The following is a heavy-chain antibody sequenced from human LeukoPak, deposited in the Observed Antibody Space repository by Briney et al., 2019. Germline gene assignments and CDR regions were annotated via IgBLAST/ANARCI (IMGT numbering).Heavy chain of an antibody. D-gene: IGHD5-12*01. CDR2: IWYDGSNK. CDR1: GFTFSSYG. V-gene: IGHV3-33*08. CDR3: ARDTRLRPFDY. J-gene: IGHJ4*02. Sequence: GGSLRLSCAASGFTFSSYGTHWVRQAPGKGLEWVAVIWYDGSNKYYADSVKGRFTISRDNSKNTLYLQMNSLRAEDTAVYYCARDTRLRPFDYWGQGTLVTVSS.